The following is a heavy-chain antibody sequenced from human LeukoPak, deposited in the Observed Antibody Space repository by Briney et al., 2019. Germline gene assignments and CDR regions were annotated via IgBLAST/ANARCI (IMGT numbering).Heavy chain of an antibody. CDR3: AKDIVVVPAASSSWDYFDY. D-gene: IGHD2-2*01. Sequence: GGSLRLSCAASGFTFSSYAMSWVRQAPGKGLEWVSAISGSGGSTYYADSVKGRFTISRDNSKNTLYLQMNSLRAEDTAVYYCAKDIVVVPAASSSWDYFDYWGQGTLVTVSS. CDR2: ISGSGGST. V-gene: IGHV3-23*01. CDR1: GFTFSSYA. J-gene: IGHJ4*02.